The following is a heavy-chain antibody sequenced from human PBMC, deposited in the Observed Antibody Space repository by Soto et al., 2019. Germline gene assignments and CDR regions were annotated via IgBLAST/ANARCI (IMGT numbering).Heavy chain of an antibody. V-gene: IGHV3-23*01. J-gene: IGHJ6*02. Sequence: PGGYLRLSCAAPGFTFSVYAMTWVRQAPGKGLEWVSAVTANGGSTYSADSVKGRFTISRDNSKNTLFLQMNSLRAEDTAVYYCASLGVVDLANYYYYYGMDVWGQGTTVTVSS. CDR3: ASLGVVDLANYYYYYGMDV. CDR1: GFTFSVYA. CDR2: VTANGGST. D-gene: IGHD3-3*01.